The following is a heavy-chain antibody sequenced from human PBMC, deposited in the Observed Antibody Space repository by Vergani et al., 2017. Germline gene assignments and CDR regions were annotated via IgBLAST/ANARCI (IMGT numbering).Heavy chain of an antibody. Sequence: QVQLVESGGGLVKPGRTLRLSCAASGFTFSDYYMSWIRQAPGKGLEWVSYISSSSSYTNYAASVKGRFTISRDNAKNSLYLQMNSLRAEDTAVYYCARRYCSGGSCYPDYWGQGTLVTVSS. D-gene: IGHD2-15*01. CDR2: ISSSSSYT. J-gene: IGHJ4*02. CDR1: GFTFSDYY. CDR3: ARRYCSGGSCYPDY. V-gene: IGHV3-11*06.